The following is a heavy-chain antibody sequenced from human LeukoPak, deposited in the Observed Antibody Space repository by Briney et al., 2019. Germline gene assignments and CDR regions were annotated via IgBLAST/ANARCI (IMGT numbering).Heavy chain of an antibody. CDR2: INSDGSST. D-gene: IGHD6-13*01. J-gene: IGHJ5*02. CDR1: GFTFSSYW. Sequence: GGSLRLSCAASGFTFSSYWMYWVRQAPGQGLVWVSRINSDGSSTSYADSVKGRFTISRDNAKNTLYLQMNSLRAEDTAVYYCARASPRAAAGTNWFDPWGQGTLVTVSS. V-gene: IGHV3-74*01. CDR3: ARASPRAAAGTNWFDP.